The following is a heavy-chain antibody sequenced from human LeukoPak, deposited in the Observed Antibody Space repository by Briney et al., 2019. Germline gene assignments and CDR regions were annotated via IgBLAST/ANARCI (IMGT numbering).Heavy chain of an antibody. CDR3: ARQEYCSGGSCYTWFDP. CDR2: IYPADSDI. Sequence: GESLKISCKGSGYSINNYWIGWVRQMPGKGLEWMGIIYPADSDIRYSPSFQGQVTISADKSISTTYLQWSSLKASDTAMYYCARQEYCSGGSCYTWFDPWGQGTLVIVSS. CDR1: GYSINNYW. D-gene: IGHD2-15*01. V-gene: IGHV5-51*01. J-gene: IGHJ5*02.